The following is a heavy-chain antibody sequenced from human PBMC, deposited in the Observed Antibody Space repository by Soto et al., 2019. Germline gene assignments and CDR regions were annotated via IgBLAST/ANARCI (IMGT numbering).Heavy chain of an antibody. CDR1: GFTFSSYG. CDR2: ISYDGSNK. J-gene: IGHJ4*02. Sequence: GGSLRLSCAASGFTFSSYGMHWVRQAPGKGLEWVAVISYDGSNKYYADSVKGRFTISRDNSKNTLYLQMNSLRAEDTAVYYCAKDRYYDILIRTFDYWGQGT. D-gene: IGHD3-9*01. V-gene: IGHV3-30*18. CDR3: AKDRYYDILIRTFDY.